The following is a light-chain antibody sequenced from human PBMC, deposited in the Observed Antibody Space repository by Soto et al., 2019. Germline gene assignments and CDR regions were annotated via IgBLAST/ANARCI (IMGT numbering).Light chain of an antibody. Sequence: QAMVTQAPSLTVSPGGTVTLTCGSSTGAVTNGHYPYWFQQKPGQAPRTLIYDTTNRHSWTPARFSGSLLGGKAALTLSGAQPEDEAEYYCLLSYNGPYVFGTGPKVTFL. CDR1: TGAVTNGHY. CDR2: DTT. V-gene: IGLV7-46*01. J-gene: IGLJ1*01. CDR3: LLSYNGPYV.